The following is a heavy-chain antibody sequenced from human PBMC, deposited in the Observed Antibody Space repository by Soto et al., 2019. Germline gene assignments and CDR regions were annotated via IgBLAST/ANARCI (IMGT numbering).Heavy chain of an antibody. J-gene: IGHJ5*02. CDR1: GASISSYY. CDR2: ISYSGGT. Sequence: PSETLSLTCTVSGASISSYYWSWIRQSPGKGLEWIGYISYSGGTNYNPSLESRVTIAVDTSKNQFSLRLTSVTAADTAVYYCARQQLVKTNNWFDPWGQGTLVTVSS. V-gene: IGHV4-59*01. CDR3: ARQQLVKTNNWFDP. D-gene: IGHD6-13*01.